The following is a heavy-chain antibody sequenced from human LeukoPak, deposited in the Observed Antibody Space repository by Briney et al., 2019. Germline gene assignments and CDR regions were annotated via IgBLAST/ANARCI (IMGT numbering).Heavy chain of an antibody. CDR1: GYTFTSYA. D-gene: IGHD6-13*01. Sequence: ASVKVSCKASGYTFTSYAMHWVRQAPGQGLEWMGWINTNTGNPTYAQGFTGRFVFSLDTSVSTAYLQISSLKAADTAVYYCARGPLYSSSWYRYYYYGMDVWGQGTTVTGSS. J-gene: IGHJ6*02. CDR3: ARGPLYSSSWYRYYYYGMDV. V-gene: IGHV7-4-1*02. CDR2: INTNTGNP.